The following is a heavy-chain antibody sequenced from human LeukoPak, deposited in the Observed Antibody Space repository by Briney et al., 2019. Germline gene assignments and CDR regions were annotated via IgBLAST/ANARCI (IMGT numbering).Heavy chain of an antibody. D-gene: IGHD3-16*01. CDR3: ARDADYDC. Sequence: PSETLSLTCTVCGGSISSYYWSWIRQPPGKGLEWIGYIYYSGSTNYNPSLKSRVTISVDTSKNQFSLKLSSVTAADTAVYYCARDADYDCWGQGTLVTVSS. CDR2: IYYSGST. CDR1: GGSISSYY. J-gene: IGHJ4*02. V-gene: IGHV4-59*01.